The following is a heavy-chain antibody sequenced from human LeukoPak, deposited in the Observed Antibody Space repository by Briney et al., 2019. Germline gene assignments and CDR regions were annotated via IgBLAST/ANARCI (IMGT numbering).Heavy chain of an antibody. D-gene: IGHD3-22*01. CDR2: IRSNSDGGTI. J-gene: IGHJ5*02. V-gene: IGHV3-15*07. CDR3: ATDFYDTT. CDR1: GFTFSNAW. Sequence: PXGSLRLSCATSGFTFSNAWMNWVRQAPGKGLEWVGRIRSNSDGGTIDYAAPVKGRFALSRDDSKNTLYLQMNSLQTEDTAVYYCATDFYDTTWGQGTLVTVSS.